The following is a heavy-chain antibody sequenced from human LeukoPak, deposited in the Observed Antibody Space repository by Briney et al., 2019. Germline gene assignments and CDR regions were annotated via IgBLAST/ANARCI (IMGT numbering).Heavy chain of an antibody. D-gene: IGHD4-17*01. CDR1: GGSMTNYY. J-gene: IGHJ4*02. V-gene: IGHV4-59*08. Sequence: SETLSLTCTVSGGSMTNYYWTWVRQYPGKGLEWFGYVYYTGSVNYNPSLKSRVTILVDSSKTHFSLNLSSVTAADTAVYYCARLAPVAHSGDYLGYFDYWGQGVLVTASS. CDR2: VYYTGSV. CDR3: ARLAPVAHSGDYLGYFDY.